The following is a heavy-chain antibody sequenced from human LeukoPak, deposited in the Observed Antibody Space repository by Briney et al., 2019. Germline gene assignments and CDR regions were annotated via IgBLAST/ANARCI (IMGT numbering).Heavy chain of an antibody. Sequence: ASVKVSCKASGYTFSGYYMHWVRQAPGQGLEWMGWINPNSGGTNYAQKFQGRVTMTRDTSISTTYMELSRLRSDDTAVYYCARERTAMIVVVTKTYYDGMDVWGQGTTVTVSS. D-gene: IGHD3-22*01. CDR2: INPNSGGT. J-gene: IGHJ6*02. CDR3: ARERTAMIVVVTKTYYDGMDV. CDR1: GYTFSGYY. V-gene: IGHV1-2*02.